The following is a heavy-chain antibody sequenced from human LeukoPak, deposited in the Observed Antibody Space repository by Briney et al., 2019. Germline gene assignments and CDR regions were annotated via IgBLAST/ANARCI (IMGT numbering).Heavy chain of an antibody. Sequence: GGSLRLSCAASGFTFSSYGMHWVRQAPGKGLEWVAFIRYDGSNKYYADSVKGRFTISRDNSKNTLYLQVNSLRAEDTAVYYCANDDFWSGYYSRSWFDPWGQGTLVTVSS. J-gene: IGHJ5*02. V-gene: IGHV3-30*02. CDR1: GFTFSSYG. D-gene: IGHD3-3*01. CDR2: IRYDGSNK. CDR3: ANDDFWSGYYSRSWFDP.